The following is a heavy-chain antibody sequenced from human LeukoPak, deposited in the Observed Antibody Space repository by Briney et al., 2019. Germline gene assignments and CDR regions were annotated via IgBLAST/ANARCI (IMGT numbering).Heavy chain of an antibody. Sequence: PGGSLRLSCAASGFTLSSYWISWVRQAPGKGLEWVANIKQDGSEKYYVGSVKGRFTISRDNAKDTVYLQMNSLRAEDTAVYYCARAVAAAGSYWGQGTPVTVSS. CDR3: ARAVAAAGSY. CDR1: GFTLSSYW. J-gene: IGHJ4*02. D-gene: IGHD6-13*01. CDR2: IKQDGSEK. V-gene: IGHV3-7*04.